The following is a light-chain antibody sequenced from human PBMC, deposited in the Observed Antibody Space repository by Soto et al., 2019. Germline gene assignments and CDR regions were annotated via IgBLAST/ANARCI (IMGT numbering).Light chain of an antibody. J-gene: IGKJ2*01. Sequence: DIVMTQSPDSLAVSLGERATINCKSSQGVLYSSNNKNYLAWFQQKLGQPPRLLIYWASTRESGVPDRFSGSGSGTDFTLTISSLQAEDVAVYYCQQYYNTPLTFGQGTKLEIK. CDR2: WAS. V-gene: IGKV4-1*01. CDR1: QGVLYSSNNKNY. CDR3: QQYYNTPLT.